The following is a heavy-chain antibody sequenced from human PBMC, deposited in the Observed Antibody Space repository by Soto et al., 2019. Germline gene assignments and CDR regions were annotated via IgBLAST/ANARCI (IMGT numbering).Heavy chain of an antibody. Sequence: EVQRLESGGGLVQPGGSLRLSCAASGFTFISYAMSWVRQAPGKGLEWVSIIGVGGGDRYYPESVKGRFTISRDNSRDTLYLEMNSLRDEDTAVYYCARVRFGELVWGQGTLVTVSS. CDR2: IGVGGGDR. V-gene: IGHV3-23*01. D-gene: IGHD3-10*01. CDR1: GFTFISYA. J-gene: IGHJ4*02. CDR3: ARVRFGELV.